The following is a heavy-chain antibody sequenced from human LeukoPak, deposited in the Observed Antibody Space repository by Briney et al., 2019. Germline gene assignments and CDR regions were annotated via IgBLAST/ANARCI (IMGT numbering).Heavy chain of an antibody. D-gene: IGHD4-17*01. V-gene: IGHV1-18*01. CDR3: VRGDDYGDYWGLY. J-gene: IGHJ4*02. CDR1: GYTFTSYG. Sequence: ASVKVSCKDSGYTFTSYGISWVRQAPGQGLEWMGWISAYNGNTNYAQKLQGRVTMTTDTSTSTAYMELRSLISDDAAVYYCVRGDDYGDYWGLYWGQGTLVTVSS. CDR2: ISAYNGNT.